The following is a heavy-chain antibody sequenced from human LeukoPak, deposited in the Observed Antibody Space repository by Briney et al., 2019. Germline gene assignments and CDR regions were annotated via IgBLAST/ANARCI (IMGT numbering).Heavy chain of an antibody. J-gene: IGHJ4*02. D-gene: IGHD2-2*01. Sequence: SVKVSCKASGGTFSSYAISWVRQAPGQGLEWMGGIIPIFGTANYAQKFQGRVTNTADESTSTAYMELSSLRSEDTAVYYCARNTLGYCSSTSCPWRSYFDYWGQGTLVTVSS. CDR2: IIPIFGTA. CDR1: GGTFSSYA. V-gene: IGHV1-69*13. CDR3: ARNTLGYCSSTSCPWRSYFDY.